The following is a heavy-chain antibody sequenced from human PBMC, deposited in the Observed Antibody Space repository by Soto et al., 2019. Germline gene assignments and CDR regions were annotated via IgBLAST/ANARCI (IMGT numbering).Heavy chain of an antibody. CDR2: IFAVFGSP. Sequence: QVQLVQSGTEMRKPGSSVKVSCKASGDTFDIYTFNWVRQAPGQGLEWMGGIFAVFGSPQYAEKFQDRLTMTGVESTTTGCMELREIRAEVAGVYYCATGGSSVVFDSWGQGTLVTV. CDR3: ATGGSSVVFDS. J-gene: IGHJ4*02. V-gene: IGHV1-69*01. CDR1: GDTFDIYT. D-gene: IGHD1-26*01.